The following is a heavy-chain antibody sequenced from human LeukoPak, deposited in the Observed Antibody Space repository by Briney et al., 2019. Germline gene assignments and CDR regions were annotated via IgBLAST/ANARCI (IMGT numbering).Heavy chain of an antibody. Sequence: PGGSLRLSCAASGFTFSSYAMSWVRQAPGKGLEWVSAISGSGGSSYYADSVKGRFTISRDNSKNTLYLQMNSLRAEDTAVYYCAKSGDSVTYSSSWYVPYYYYYGMDVWGQGTTVTVSS. CDR3: AKSGDSVTYSSSWYVPYYYYYGMDV. CDR1: GFTFSSYA. CDR2: ISGSGGSS. D-gene: IGHD6-13*01. J-gene: IGHJ6*02. V-gene: IGHV3-23*01.